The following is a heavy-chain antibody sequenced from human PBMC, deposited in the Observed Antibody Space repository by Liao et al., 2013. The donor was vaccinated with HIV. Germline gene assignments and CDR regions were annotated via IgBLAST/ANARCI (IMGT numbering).Heavy chain of an antibody. Sequence: QVQLQESGPGLVKPSETLSLTCTVSGGSISSNYWSWIRQPPGKGLELIGYIYYSGSTNYNPSLKSRVTISADTTKNQFSLKLRSVTAADTAVYYCRDAFDVWGKGTTVTVSS. CDR1: GGSISSNY. V-gene: IGHV4-59*01. J-gene: IGHJ3*01. CDR3: RDAFDV. CDR2: IYYSGST.